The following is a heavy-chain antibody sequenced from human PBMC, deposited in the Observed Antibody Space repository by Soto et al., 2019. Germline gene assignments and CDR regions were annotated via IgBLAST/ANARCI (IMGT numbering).Heavy chain of an antibody. J-gene: IGHJ1*01. CDR1: GFTFSSYG. Sequence: AGGSLRLSCAASGFTFSSYGMHWVRQAPGKGLEWVAVISYDGSNKYYADSVKGRFTISRDNSKNTLYLQMNSLRAEDTAVYYCAKDPWYSSGAEYFQHWGQGTLVTVSS. D-gene: IGHD6-19*01. V-gene: IGHV3-30*18. CDR3: AKDPWYSSGAEYFQH. CDR2: ISYDGSNK.